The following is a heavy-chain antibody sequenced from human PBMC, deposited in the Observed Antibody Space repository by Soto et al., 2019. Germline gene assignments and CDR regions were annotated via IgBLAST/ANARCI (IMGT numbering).Heavy chain of an antibody. Sequence: QVQLQESGPGLVKSSQTLSLTCTVSGGSMTGGDYHWSWIRQPPGKGLEWIGYIYHSGTTNYNLSLRGRGTISIDTSKNQFSLKLTSVTAADTAVYYCARAPFSGSSPFDYWGHGTLDTVSS. D-gene: IGHD1-26*01. CDR2: IYHSGTT. J-gene: IGHJ4*01. V-gene: IGHV4-30-4*01. CDR3: ARAPFSGSSPFDY. CDR1: GGSMTGGDYH.